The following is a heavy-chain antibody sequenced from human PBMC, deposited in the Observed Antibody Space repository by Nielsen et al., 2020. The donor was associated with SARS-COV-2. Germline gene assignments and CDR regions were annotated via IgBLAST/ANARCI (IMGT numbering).Heavy chain of an antibody. CDR3: ARARITMIVVVDAFDI. D-gene: IGHD3-22*01. V-gene: IGHV4-31*03. Sequence: SETLSLTCTVSGDSISNDAYYWSWIRQHPGKGLEWIGYIYYSGSTYYNPSLKSRVTISVDTSKNQFSLKLSSVTAADTAVYYCARARITMIVVVDAFDIWGQGTMVTVSS. CDR2: IYYSGST. J-gene: IGHJ3*02. CDR1: GDSISNDAYY.